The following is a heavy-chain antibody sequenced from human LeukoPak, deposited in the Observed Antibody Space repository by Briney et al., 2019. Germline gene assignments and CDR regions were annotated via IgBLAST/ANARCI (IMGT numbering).Heavy chain of an antibody. CDR3: ARLLRWSEDGFDI. CDR2: VHYSGST. Sequence: SETLSLTCTVSGGSINSDYWTWIRQPPGKGLEWIGYVHYSGSTNYNPSLKSRVTISIDTSKNQFSLTLSFVTAADTAVYYCARLLRWSEDGFDIWGQGTVVAISS. J-gene: IGHJ3*02. CDR1: GGSINSDY. V-gene: IGHV4-59*08. D-gene: IGHD2-15*01.